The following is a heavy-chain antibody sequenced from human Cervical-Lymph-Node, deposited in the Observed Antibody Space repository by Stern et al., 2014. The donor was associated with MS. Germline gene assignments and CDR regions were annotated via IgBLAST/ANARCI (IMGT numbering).Heavy chain of an antibody. J-gene: IGHJ4*02. CDR2: ISAYNGNT. CDR3: ATLGDYYDSSGYSFDY. CDR1: GYTFTSYG. V-gene: IGHV1-18*01. D-gene: IGHD3-22*01. Sequence: QMQLVQSGAEVKKPGASVKVSCKASGYTFTSYGISWVRQAPGQGLEWMGWISAYNGNTNYAQKLQGRVTMTTDTSTSTAYMELRSLRSDDTAVYYCATLGDYYDSSGYSFDYWGQGTLVTVSS.